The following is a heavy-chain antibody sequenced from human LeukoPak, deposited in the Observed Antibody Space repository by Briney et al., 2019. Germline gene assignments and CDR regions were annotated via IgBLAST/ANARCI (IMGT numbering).Heavy chain of an antibody. J-gene: IGHJ3*02. CDR2: IRYDGSNK. Sequence: GGSLRLSCAASGFTFSSYGMHWVRQAPGKGLEWVAFIRYDGSNKYYADSVKGRFTISRDNSKYTLYLQMNSLRAEDTAVYYCAKLYYYDSSGIFDAFDIWGQGTMVTVSS. D-gene: IGHD3-22*01. CDR3: AKLYYYDSSGIFDAFDI. V-gene: IGHV3-30*02. CDR1: GFTFSSYG.